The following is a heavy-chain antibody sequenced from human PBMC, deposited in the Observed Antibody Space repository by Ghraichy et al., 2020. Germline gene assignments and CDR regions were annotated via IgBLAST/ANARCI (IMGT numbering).Heavy chain of an antibody. V-gene: IGHV6-1*01. CDR3: AREYYDFWSGYYTTLGVGESWFDP. D-gene: IGHD3-3*01. Sequence: SQTLSLTCAISGDSVSSNSAAWNWIRQSPSRGLEWLGRTYYRSKWYNDYAVSVKSRITINPDTSKNQFSLQLNSVTPEDTAVYYCAREYYDFWSGYYTTLGVGESWFDPWGQGTLVTVSS. CDR2: TYYRSKWYN. CDR1: GDSVSSNSAA. J-gene: IGHJ5*02.